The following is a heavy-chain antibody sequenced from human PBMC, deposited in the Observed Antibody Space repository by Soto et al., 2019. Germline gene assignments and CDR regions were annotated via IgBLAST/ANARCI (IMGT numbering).Heavy chain of an antibody. J-gene: IGHJ4*02. V-gene: IGHV3-33*01. CDR2: IWYDGSNK. CDR1: GFTFSSYG. CDR3: ARAISAPSRGGSGSYYNLDY. Sequence: GGSLRLSCAASGFTFSSYGMHWVRQAPGKGLEWVAVIWYDGSNKYYADSVKGRFTISRDNSKNTLYLQMNSLRAEDTAVYYCARAISAPSRGGSGSYYNLDYWGQGTLVTVSS. D-gene: IGHD3-10*01.